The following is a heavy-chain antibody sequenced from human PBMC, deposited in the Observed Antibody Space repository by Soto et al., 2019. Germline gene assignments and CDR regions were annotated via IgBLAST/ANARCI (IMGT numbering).Heavy chain of an antibody. J-gene: IGHJ4*02. Sequence: SETLSLTCTVSGGSISSGDYYLSWIRQPPGKGLEWIGYIYYSGSTYYNPSLKSRVTISVDTSKNQFSLKLSSVTAADTAVYYCARDLANRFYDSSGYIDYWGQGTLVTVSS. D-gene: IGHD3-22*01. V-gene: IGHV4-30-4*01. CDR2: IYYSGST. CDR3: ARDLANRFYDSSGYIDY. CDR1: GGSISSGDYY.